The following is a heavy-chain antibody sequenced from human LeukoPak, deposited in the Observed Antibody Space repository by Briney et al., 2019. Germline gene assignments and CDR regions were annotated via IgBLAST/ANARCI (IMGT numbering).Heavy chain of an antibody. CDR2: IIPVLNIT. V-gene: IGHV1-69*04. Sequence: SVKVSCKTSGGTFSSSAITWVRQAPGQGLEWMGRIIPVLNITTYAQKFQGSVTITADASTSTVYMELSSLRSEETAVYYCARDQGLTAPPPYGLDVWGQGTTVIVSS. J-gene: IGHJ6*02. CDR1: GGTFSSSA. CDR3: ARDQGLTAPPPYGLDV. D-gene: IGHD5-18*01.